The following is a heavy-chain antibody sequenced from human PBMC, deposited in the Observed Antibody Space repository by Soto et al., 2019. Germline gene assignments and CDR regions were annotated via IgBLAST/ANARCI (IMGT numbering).Heavy chain of an antibody. D-gene: IGHD3-10*01. CDR1: GASVTTGGYF. V-gene: IGHV4-31*03. J-gene: IGHJ5*02. CDR3: AVHRATPGVALSNCFGP. Sequence: PSETLSLTCTVSGASVTTGGYFWTWLRQHPGKGPEWIGYIHSRGSTSYNPSFQSRLSMSLDSSKNHFTLTLTSVTAADTAVYYCAVHRATPGVALSNCFGPWGQGSLVTVSS. CDR2: IHSRGST.